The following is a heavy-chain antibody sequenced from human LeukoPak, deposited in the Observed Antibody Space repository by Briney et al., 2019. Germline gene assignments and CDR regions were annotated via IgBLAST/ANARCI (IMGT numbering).Heavy chain of an antibody. CDR1: GYTFTGYY. CDR2: ISPDNGNT. Sequence: ASVKVSCKASGYTFTGYYMHWVRQAPGQGLEWMGWISPDNGNTNYAQKFQGRVNMTTDTSTRTVYMELRNLRSDDTAVYYCARDGAPAAMLYYYYYMDVWGKGTAVTVSS. V-gene: IGHV1-18*04. CDR3: ARDGAPAAMLYYYYYMDV. J-gene: IGHJ6*03. D-gene: IGHD2-2*01.